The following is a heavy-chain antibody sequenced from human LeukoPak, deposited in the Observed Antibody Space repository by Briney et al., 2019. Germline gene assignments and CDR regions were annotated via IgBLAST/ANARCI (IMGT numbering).Heavy chain of an antibody. CDR1: GGSISSYY. D-gene: IGHD3-22*01. V-gene: IGHV4-4*07. J-gene: IGHJ4*02. CDR3: ARAVDSSGYTPYYFDY. CDR2: IYTSGST. Sequence: SETRSLTCTVSGGSISSYYWSWIRQPAGKGLEWIGRIYTSGSTNYNPPLKSRVTMSVDTSKNQFSLKLSSVTAADTAVYYCARAVDSSGYTPYYFDYWGQGTLVTVSS.